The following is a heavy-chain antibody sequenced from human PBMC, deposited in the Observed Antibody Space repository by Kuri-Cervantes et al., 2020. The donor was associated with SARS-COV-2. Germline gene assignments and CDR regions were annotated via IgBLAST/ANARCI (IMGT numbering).Heavy chain of an antibody. Sequence: GGSLRLSCAASGFTFSSYAMHWVRQAPGKGLEWVAVISYDGSNKYYADSVKGRFTISRDNSKNTLYLQMNSLRAEDTAVYYCARDGVHYYDSSGYYYGPFDYWGQGTLVTVSS. V-gene: IGHV3-30-3*01. J-gene: IGHJ4*02. CDR2: ISYDGSNK. CDR3: ARDGVHYYDSSGYYYGPFDY. D-gene: IGHD3-22*01. CDR1: GFTFSSYA.